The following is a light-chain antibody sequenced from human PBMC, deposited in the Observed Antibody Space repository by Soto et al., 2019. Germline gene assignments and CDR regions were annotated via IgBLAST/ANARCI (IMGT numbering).Light chain of an antibody. J-gene: IGKJ1*01. Sequence: DIQMAQSPSSLSASVGDRVTITCQASQGIGNYLAWYQQKPGKVPKLLIYAASTLQSGVPSRFSGSGSGTDFTLTISSLQPEDVATYYCQNYNSAPTWTFGQGTKVDIK. CDR1: QGIGNY. CDR2: AAS. CDR3: QNYNSAPTWT. V-gene: IGKV1-27*01.